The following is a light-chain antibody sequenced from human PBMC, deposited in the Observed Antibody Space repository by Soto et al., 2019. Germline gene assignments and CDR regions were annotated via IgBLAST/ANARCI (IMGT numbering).Light chain of an antibody. CDR1: QSVSSY. V-gene: IGKV3-11*01. Sequence: EIVLTQSPATLSLSPGERATLSCRASQSVSSYLAWYQQKSGQAPRLLIFDASNRATGFPARFSGSGSGTDVTLTIGSLEPDDFAVYYCRRRSNWPPTFGGGTNVDIK. CDR3: RRRSNWPPT. J-gene: IGKJ4*01. CDR2: DAS.